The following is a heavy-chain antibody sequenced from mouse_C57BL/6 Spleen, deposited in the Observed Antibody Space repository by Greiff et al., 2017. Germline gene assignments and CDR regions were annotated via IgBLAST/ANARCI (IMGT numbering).Heavy chain of an antibody. V-gene: IGHV1-55*01. J-gene: IGHJ4*01. Sequence: VQLQQSGAELVKPGASVKMSCKASGYTFTSYWITWVKQRPGQGLEWIGDIYPGSGSTNYNEKFKSKATLTVDTSSSTAYMQLSSLTSEDSAVYYCARNYQPLGYYAMDYWGQGTSVTVSS. CDR1: GYTFTSYW. CDR3: ARNYQPLGYYAMDY. D-gene: IGHD4-1*01. CDR2: IYPGSGST.